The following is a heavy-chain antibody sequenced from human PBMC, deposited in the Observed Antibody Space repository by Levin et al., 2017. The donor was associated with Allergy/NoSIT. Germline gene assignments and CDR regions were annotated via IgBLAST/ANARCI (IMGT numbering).Heavy chain of an antibody. CDR3: ARSGGTDLDWFDP. J-gene: IGHJ5*02. D-gene: IGHD2-15*01. Sequence: SETLSLTCTVSGGSISNSGHYWGWIRQPPGKGLEWIGSIYHSGTTYYNPSLKSRITISVDTSKNQFSLMFRSVTAADTAMYYCARSGGTDLDWFDPWGQGTLITVSS. CDR2: IYHSGTT. CDR1: GGSISNSGHY. V-gene: IGHV4-39*01.